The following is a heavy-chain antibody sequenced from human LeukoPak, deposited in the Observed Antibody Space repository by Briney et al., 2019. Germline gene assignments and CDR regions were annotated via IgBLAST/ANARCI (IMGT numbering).Heavy chain of an antibody. CDR3: ARHFPNYRNYVAYYYYGMDV. V-gene: IGHV4-59*08. D-gene: IGHD4-11*01. CDR2: IYYSGST. CDR1: GGSISSYY. Sequence: SETLSLTCTVSGGSISSYYWSWIRQPPGKGLEWIGYIYYSGSTNYNPSLKSRVTISVDTSKNQFSLKLSSVTAADTAVYYCARHFPNYRNYVAYYYYGMDVWGQGTTVTVSS. J-gene: IGHJ6*02.